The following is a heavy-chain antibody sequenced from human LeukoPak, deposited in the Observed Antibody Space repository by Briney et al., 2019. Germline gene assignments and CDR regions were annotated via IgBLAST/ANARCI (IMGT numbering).Heavy chain of an antibody. J-gene: IGHJ4*02. CDR2: IKEDGTEK. Sequence: PGGSLRLSCVVSGFTFSNWWMSWARQAPGKGLEYVANIKEDGTEKNYMDSAKGRFTISRDNAKSSLYLQMNSLRAEDTGIFYCARGGWLDDWGQGTLVTVSS. CDR1: GFTFSNWW. D-gene: IGHD2-15*01. V-gene: IGHV3-7*01. CDR3: ARGGWLDD.